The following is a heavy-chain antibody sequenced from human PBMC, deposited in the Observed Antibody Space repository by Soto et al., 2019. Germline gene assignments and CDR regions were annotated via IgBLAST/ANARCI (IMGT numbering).Heavy chain of an antibody. CDR2: LSYDGNNL. Sequence: QVQLVESGGGVVQPGRSRGLSCAPLGFPFSTYAVPWVRQAPGKGLDGVAVLSYDGNNLHYGDPVKGRFTVSRDNSKNTLFLQMNSLRAEDTALYYCARGPIGDAAMVTNYFDYWGQGTLVTVSS. J-gene: IGHJ4*02. CDR3: ARGPIGDAAMVTNYFDY. D-gene: IGHD5-18*01. V-gene: IGHV3-30-3*01. CDR1: GFPFSTYA.